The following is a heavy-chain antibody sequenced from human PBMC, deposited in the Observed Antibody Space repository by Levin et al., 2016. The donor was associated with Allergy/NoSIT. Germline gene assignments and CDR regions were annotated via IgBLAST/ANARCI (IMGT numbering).Heavy chain of an antibody. V-gene: IGHV3-33*01. J-gene: IGHJ4*02. CDR3: ARDSRTLAAAARLHSPLDY. Sequence: VRQAPGKGLEWVAVIWYDGSNKYYADSVKGRFTISRDNSKNTLYLQMNSLRAEDTAVYYCARDSRTLAAAARLHSPLDYWGQGTLVTVSS. CDR2: IWYDGSNK. D-gene: IGHD6-13*01.